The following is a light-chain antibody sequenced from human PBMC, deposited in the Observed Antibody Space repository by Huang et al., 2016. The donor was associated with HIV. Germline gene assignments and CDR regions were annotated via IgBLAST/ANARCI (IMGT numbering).Light chain of an antibody. Sequence: EIVMTQSPGTLSVSPGERATLSCRASQSVSNEVAWFQQKPGQAPRLLIYGANLRPSGTPAGFSGSGSGTEFTLTISSLQSEDFAIYYCQQYNDWPWTFGQGTKVEIK. CDR2: GAN. V-gene: IGKV3-15*01. CDR3: QQYNDWPWT. CDR1: QSVSNE. J-gene: IGKJ1*01.